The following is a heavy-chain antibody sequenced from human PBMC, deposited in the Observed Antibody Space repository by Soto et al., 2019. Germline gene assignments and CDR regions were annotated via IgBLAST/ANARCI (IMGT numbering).Heavy chain of an antibody. CDR2: IKSKSDGETT. J-gene: IGHJ4*02. Sequence: EVQLVESGGGLVQPGGSLRLSCAASGFSFSDAWMIWVRQAPGKGLQWVGRIKSKSDGETTDYAAPVKGRFAISRDDSKKTVYLRMNSLKTEDTATYFCTTQGGGDDIYFDYWGQGTLVGVSS. D-gene: IGHD3-16*01. V-gene: IGHV3-15*01. CDR3: TTQGGGDDIYFDY. CDR1: GFSFSDAW.